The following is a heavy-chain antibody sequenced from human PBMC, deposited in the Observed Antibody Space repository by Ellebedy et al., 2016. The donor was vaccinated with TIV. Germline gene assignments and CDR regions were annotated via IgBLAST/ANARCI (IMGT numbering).Heavy chain of an antibody. J-gene: IGHJ5*02. Sequence: GGSLRLSXAASGFNSSPYAMHWVRQAPGKGLEWVAVISSDGRNKDYADSVKGRFTISRDNSKNTLYLQMNSLGAEDTAVYYCAKQGYYYDSTTNRDWFDPWGRGTLVTVSS. CDR1: GFNSSPYA. D-gene: IGHD3-22*01. CDR2: ISSDGRNK. V-gene: IGHV3-30*18. CDR3: AKQGYYYDSTTNRDWFDP.